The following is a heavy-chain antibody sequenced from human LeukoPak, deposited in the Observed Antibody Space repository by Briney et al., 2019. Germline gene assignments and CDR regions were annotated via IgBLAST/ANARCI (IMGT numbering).Heavy chain of an antibody. Sequence: ASVKVSCKASGYTSTSYDINWVRPATGQGLEWMGWMNPNSGNTGYTQKFQGRVTMTRNTSISTAYMELSSLRSEDTAVYYCARGITYGSGKKQGYWGQGTLVTVSS. V-gene: IGHV1-8*01. D-gene: IGHD3-10*01. CDR1: GYTSTSYD. CDR2: MNPNSGNT. J-gene: IGHJ4*02. CDR3: ARGITYGSGKKQGY.